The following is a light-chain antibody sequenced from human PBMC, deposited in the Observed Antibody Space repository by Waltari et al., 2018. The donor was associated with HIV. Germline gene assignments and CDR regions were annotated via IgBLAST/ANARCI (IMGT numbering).Light chain of an antibody. CDR1: NIGSKN. Sequence: SYGLTQPLSVSVALGQTATITCGGNNIGSKNVHWYQQKPGQAPLLIIYRDSNRPSGSPERFSGSNSGNTATLTISTAQAGDEADYYCQVWDSSTASVFGTGTTVTVL. J-gene: IGLJ1*01. V-gene: IGLV3-9*01. CDR3: QVWDSSTASV. CDR2: RDS.